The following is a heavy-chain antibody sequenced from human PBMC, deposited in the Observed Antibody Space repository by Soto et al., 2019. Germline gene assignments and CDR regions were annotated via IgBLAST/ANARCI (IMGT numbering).Heavy chain of an antibody. J-gene: IGHJ3*02. CDR2: IYYSGST. D-gene: IGHD3-9*01. V-gene: IGHV4-59*08. Sequence: SETLSLTCTVSGGSINSYYWSWIRQPPGKGLEWIGYIYYSGSTNYNPSLKSRVTISVDTSKNQFSLKLSSVTAADTAVYYCASLTDDAFDIWGQGTMVTVSS. CDR3: ASLTDDAFDI. CDR1: GGSINSYY.